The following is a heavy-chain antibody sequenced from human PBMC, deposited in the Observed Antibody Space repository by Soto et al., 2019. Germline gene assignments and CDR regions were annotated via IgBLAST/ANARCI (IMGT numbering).Heavy chain of an antibody. D-gene: IGHD3-9*01. CDR2: INRDMNT. J-gene: IGHJ4*02. Sequence: EVQLVESGGGFVQPGGSLRRSCTVSGFTFNIYRMHWVRQAPGKGLMWVSLINRDMNTNYADSVKGRFTITRDNAKNMVYLQMNSLRVEDTAVYYCARDFEGLGYWGQGTLVTVSS. V-gene: IGHV3-74*01. CDR1: GFTFNIYR. CDR3: ARDFEGLGY.